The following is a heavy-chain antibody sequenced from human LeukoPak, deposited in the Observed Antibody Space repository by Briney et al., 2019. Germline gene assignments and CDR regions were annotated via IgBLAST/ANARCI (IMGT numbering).Heavy chain of an antibody. V-gene: IGHV3-11*01. D-gene: IGHD6-13*01. J-gene: IGHJ5*02. Sequence: PGGSLRLSCAASGFIFSDYYMSWIRQAPGKGLEWISYISNNGRTIHYVDSVKGRFIISRDNTKKSLYLQMNSLRVEDTAVYYCARAAGWLDPWGRGTLVTVPS. CDR2: ISNNGRTI. CDR3: ARAAGWLDP. CDR1: GFIFSDYY.